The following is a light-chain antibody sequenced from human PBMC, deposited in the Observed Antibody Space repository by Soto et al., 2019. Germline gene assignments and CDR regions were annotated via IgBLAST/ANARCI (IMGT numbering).Light chain of an antibody. V-gene: IGKV1-5*03. J-gene: IGKJ1*01. CDR1: QTISRW. Sequence: DIQMHQSPSTLSGSVGDITTSTCRASQTISRWLAWYQQKPGKAPKLLIYKASTLKSWVPSRFSGRGSGTEFTLTISSVQSDDFATNCCQHYNSYSEAFGPG. CDR3: QHYNSYSEA. CDR2: KAS.